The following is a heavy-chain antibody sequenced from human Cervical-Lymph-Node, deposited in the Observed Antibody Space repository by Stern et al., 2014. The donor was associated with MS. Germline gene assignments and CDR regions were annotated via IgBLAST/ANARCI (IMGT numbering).Heavy chain of an antibody. V-gene: IGHV1-24*01. D-gene: IGHD2-21*02. CDR3: ATHRGRVTYYYGMDV. J-gene: IGHJ6*02. CDR1: GYTLSEIS. CDR2: FVPEHGET. Sequence: VQLVESGAEVKKPGASVKVSCKVSGYTLSEISMHWVRQAPGKGLEWMGGFVPEHGETRYAQKFQGRVTMAEDRSTDTAYMELSSLRSEDTAVYYCATHRGRVTYYYGMDVWGQGTTVTVSS.